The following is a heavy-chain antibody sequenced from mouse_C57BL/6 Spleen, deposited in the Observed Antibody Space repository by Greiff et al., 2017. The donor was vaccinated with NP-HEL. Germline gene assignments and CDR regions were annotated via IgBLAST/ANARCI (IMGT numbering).Heavy chain of an antibody. J-gene: IGHJ1*03. V-gene: IGHV3-6*01. Sequence: EVKLQESGPGLVKPSQSLSLTCSVTGYSITSGYYWNWIRQFPGNKLEWMGYISYDGSNNYNPSLKNRISITRDTSKNQFFLKLNSVTTEDTATYYCARDDGYDWYFDVWGTGTTVTVSS. CDR1: GYSITSGYY. D-gene: IGHD2-2*01. CDR3: ARDDGYDWYFDV. CDR2: ISYDGSN.